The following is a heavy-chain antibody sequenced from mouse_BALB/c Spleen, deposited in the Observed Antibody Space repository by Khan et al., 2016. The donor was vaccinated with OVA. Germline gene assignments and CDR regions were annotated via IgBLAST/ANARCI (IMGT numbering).Heavy chain of an antibody. V-gene: IGHV2-9*02. CDR2: IWSGGIT. D-gene: IGHD1-1*01. CDR3: ARGYYGSSYAMDY. CDR1: GFSLTTYG. J-gene: IGHJ4*01. Sequence: VQLQESGPDLVAPSQSLSITCTVSGFSLTTYGVHWVRQPPGKGLEWLGIIWSGGITKSNSALMSRLSISKDNSKSQVFLKMNSLQTDDTAMSSCARGYYGSSYAMDYWGQGTSVTVSS.